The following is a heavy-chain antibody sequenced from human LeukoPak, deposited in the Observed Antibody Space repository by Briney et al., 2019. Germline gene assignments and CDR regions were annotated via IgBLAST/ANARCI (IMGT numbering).Heavy chain of an antibody. Sequence: GGSLRLSCAASGFTFSSYWMSWVRQAPGKGLEWVANIKQDGSEKYYVDSVEGRFTISRDNAKNSLYLQMNSLRAEDTAVYYCARGLIWWLRVFDYWGQGTLVTVSS. D-gene: IGHD5-12*01. V-gene: IGHV3-7*01. CDR2: IKQDGSEK. CDR3: ARGLIWWLRVFDY. CDR1: GFTFSSYW. J-gene: IGHJ4*02.